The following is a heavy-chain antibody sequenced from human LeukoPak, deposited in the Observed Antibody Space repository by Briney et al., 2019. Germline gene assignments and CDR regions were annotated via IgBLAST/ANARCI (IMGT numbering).Heavy chain of an antibody. CDR1: GGSISSGSYF. J-gene: IGHJ6*03. CDR3: ARGGSGWNYYYYYMDV. CDR2: IYTSGGT. V-gene: IGHV4-61*02. D-gene: IGHD6-19*01. Sequence: SQTLSLTCTVSGGSISSGSYFWSWIRQPAGKGLEWIGRIYTSGGTNYNPSLKSRVTISVDTSKNQFSLKLSSVTAADTAVYYCARGGSGWNYYYYYMDVWGKGTTVTISS.